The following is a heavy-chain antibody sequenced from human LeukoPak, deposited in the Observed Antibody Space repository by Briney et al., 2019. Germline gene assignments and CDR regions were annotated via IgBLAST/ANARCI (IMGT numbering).Heavy chain of an antibody. CDR2: IRHDGSKK. D-gene: IGHD3-9*01. CDR1: GFTFSSYA. J-gene: IGHJ4*02. CDR3: AKSMDILTGYLWSLDY. Sequence: PGGSLRLSCAASGFTFSSYAMSWVRQAPGKGLEWVAFIRHDGSKKYHADSVKGRFTISRDNSKNTLYLQVNSLRAEDTAVYYCAKSMDILTGYLWSLDYWGQGTLVTVSS. V-gene: IGHV3-30*02.